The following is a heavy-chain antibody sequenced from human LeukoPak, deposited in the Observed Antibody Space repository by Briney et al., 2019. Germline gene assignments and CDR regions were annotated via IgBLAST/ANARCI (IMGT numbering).Heavy chain of an antibody. CDR3: ARDREQWLVRRFDY. CDR2: ISSSSSYI. V-gene: IGHV3-21*01. Sequence: PGGSLRLSCAASGFTFSTYSMNWVRQAPGKGLEWVSSISSSSSYIYCADSVKGRFTISRDNAKNSLYLQMNSLRAEDTAVYYCARDREQWLVRRFDYWGQGTLVTVSS. CDR1: GFTFSTYS. D-gene: IGHD6-19*01. J-gene: IGHJ4*02.